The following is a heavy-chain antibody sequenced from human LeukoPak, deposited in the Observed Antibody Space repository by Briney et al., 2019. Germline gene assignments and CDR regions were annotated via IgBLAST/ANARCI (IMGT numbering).Heavy chain of an antibody. V-gene: IGHV3-30*18. CDR3: AKTRGYSYGYLDY. Sequence: PGGSLRLSCAASGFTFSSYGMHWVRQAAGKGLEWVAVISYDGSNKYYADSVKGRFTISRDNSKNTLYLQMNSLRAEDTAVYYCAKTRGYSYGYLDYWGQGTLVTVSS. CDR1: GFTFSSYG. J-gene: IGHJ4*02. CDR2: ISYDGSNK. D-gene: IGHD5-18*01.